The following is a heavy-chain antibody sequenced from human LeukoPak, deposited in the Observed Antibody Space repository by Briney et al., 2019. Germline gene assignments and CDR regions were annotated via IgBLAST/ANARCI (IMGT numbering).Heavy chain of an antibody. J-gene: IGHJ4*02. CDR1: GFTFSSYA. CDR2: ISGSGGST. V-gene: IGHV3-23*01. Sequence: GGSLRLSCAASGFTFSSYAMSWVRQAPGKGLEWVSAISGSGGSTYYADSVKGRFTISRDNSKNTLYLQMNSLRAEDTAVYYCAKDLAYCGGDCYNPYDSSGYFDYWGQGTLVTVSS. D-gene: IGHD2-21*02. CDR3: AKDLAYCGGDCYNPYDSSGYFDY.